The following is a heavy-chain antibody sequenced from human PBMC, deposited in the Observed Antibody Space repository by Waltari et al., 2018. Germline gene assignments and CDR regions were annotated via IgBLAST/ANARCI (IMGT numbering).Heavy chain of an antibody. CDR1: GFTFSTSW. J-gene: IGHJ5*02. CDR3: ARDRVYYDFWSGYTNWFDP. V-gene: IGHV3-7*01. Sequence: EVQLVESGGGLVQPGGSLGLSCAASGFTFSTSWLSWVRQPPGKGLEWVANIKQDGSEKYYVDSVKGRFTISRDNAKNSLYLQMNSLRAEDTAVYYCARDRVYYDFWSGYTNWFDPWGQGTLVTVSS. CDR2: IKQDGSEK. D-gene: IGHD3-3*01.